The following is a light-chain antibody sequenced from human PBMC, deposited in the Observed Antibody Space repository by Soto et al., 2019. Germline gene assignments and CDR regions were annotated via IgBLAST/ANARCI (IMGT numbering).Light chain of an antibody. CDR1: SSNIGNNA. Sequence: QSVLTQPPSVSAAPRQRVTISCSGSSSNIGNNAVNWYQHFPGKAPKLLIHFDDRVASGVSDRFSGSKSGTSASLAISGVQSEDEADYYCASWDDSLNGPLFGGGTQLTVL. CDR2: FDD. V-gene: IGLV1-36*01. CDR3: ASWDDSLNGPL. J-gene: IGLJ7*01.